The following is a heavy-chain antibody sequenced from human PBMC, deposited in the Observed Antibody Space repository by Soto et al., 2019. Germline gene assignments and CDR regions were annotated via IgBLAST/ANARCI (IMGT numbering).Heavy chain of an antibody. Sequence: GEALTVSWVASRLTSRSGSLNWIRHVPEKGMEWVSSISSSSSHLYYGDSVKGRFTMSSDNAKSSLYLQMNSLRAEDTAVYYCATEIVDTAMVQPIDYWDEGTLAAVSS. CDR3: ATEIVDTAMVQPIDY. D-gene: IGHD5-18*01. CDR2: ISSSSSHL. CDR1: RLTSRSGS. J-gene: IGHJ4*02. V-gene: IGHV3-21*01.